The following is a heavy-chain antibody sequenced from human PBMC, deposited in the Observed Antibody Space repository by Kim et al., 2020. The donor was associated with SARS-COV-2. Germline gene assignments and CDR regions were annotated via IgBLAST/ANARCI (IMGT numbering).Heavy chain of an antibody. CDR2: FTGDGLT. J-gene: IGHJ4*02. CDR3: GDYHGAGRDFSY. Sequence: GGSLRLSCAASGFTFSNYGMTWVRQTPGKGLEWVSSFTGDGLTHYADSVKGRFTISRDNSKNMLYLQMNSLRAEDTAGDYCGDYHGAGRDFSYWGQGAL. D-gene: IGHD3-10*01. CDR1: GFTFSNYG. V-gene: IGHV3-23*01.